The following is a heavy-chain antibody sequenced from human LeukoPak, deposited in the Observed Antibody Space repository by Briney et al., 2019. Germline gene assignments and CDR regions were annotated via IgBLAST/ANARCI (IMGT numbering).Heavy chain of an antibody. V-gene: IGHV4-30-2*01. J-gene: IGHJ5*02. Sequence: PSETLSLTCAVSGGSISSGGYSWSWIRQPPGKGLEWIGYIYHSGSTYYNPSLKSRVTRSVDRSKNQFSLKLSSVTAADTAVYYCARVGSHTVPRNGWFDPWGQGTLVTVSS. D-gene: IGHD1-14*01. CDR2: IYHSGST. CDR1: GGSISSGGYS. CDR3: ARVGSHTVPRNGWFDP.